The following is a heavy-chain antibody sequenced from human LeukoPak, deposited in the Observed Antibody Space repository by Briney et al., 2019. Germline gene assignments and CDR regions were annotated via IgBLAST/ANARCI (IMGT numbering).Heavy chain of an antibody. J-gene: IGHJ4*02. CDR1: GGSFSGYC. V-gene: IGHV4-34*01. Sequence: PSETLSLTCAVYGGSFSGYCWSWIRQPPGKGLEWIGEINHSGSTNYNPSLKSRVTISVDTSKDQFSLKLSSVTAADTAVYYCARVLTTGIAVAGWGQGTLVTVSS. D-gene: IGHD6-19*01. CDR2: INHSGST. CDR3: ARVLTTGIAVAG.